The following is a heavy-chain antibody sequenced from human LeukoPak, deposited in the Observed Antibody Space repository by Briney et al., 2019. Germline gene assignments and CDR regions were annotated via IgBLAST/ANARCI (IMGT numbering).Heavy chain of an antibody. D-gene: IGHD6-13*01. CDR1: GYTFTSYD. CDR3: ARDPYSSSWYTYYYYGMDV. Sequence: ASVKVSCKASGYTFTSYDINWVRQATGQGLEWMGWMNPNSGNTGYAQKFQGRVTMTRNTSISTAYMELSSLRSEDTAVYYCARDPYSSSWYTYYYYGMDVWGQGTTVTVSS. CDR2: MNPNSGNT. J-gene: IGHJ6*02. V-gene: IGHV1-8*01.